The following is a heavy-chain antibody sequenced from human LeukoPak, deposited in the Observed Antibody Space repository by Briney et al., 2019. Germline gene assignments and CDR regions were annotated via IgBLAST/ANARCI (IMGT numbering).Heavy chain of an antibody. CDR1: GLSFSDYS. J-gene: IGHJ4*02. Sequence: GGSLRLSCTASGLSFSDYSMNWVRQAPGKGLEWVSYISSTGNPRHYAESVEGRFTISRDNAKNSLYLQMNSLRAEDTAVYYCARDLSGIAGYTYGRGIDYWGQGTLVTVSS. CDR2: ISSTGNPR. CDR3: ARDLSGIAGYTYGRGIDY. D-gene: IGHD5-18*01. V-gene: IGHV3-48*01.